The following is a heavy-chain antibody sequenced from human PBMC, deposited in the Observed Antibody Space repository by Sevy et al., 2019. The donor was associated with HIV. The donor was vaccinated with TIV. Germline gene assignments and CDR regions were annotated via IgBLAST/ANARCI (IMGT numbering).Heavy chain of an antibody. V-gene: IGHV3-33*01. Sequence: GGSLRLSCAASGFIFSNYGMHWVRQVPGKGLEWVAVVWSDGINKYYSESVKGRFTISREDAKSSLYLRMNSLRAGDTAVYYCARSGGYNSLYSFDSWGQGVLVTVSS. D-gene: IGHD5-18*01. CDR3: ARSGGYNSLYSFDS. J-gene: IGHJ4*02. CDR1: GFIFSNYG. CDR2: VWSDGINK.